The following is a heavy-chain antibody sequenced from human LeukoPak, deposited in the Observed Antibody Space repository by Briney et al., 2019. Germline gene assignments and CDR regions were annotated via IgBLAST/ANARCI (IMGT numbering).Heavy chain of an antibody. CDR1: GGSISSGGYY. V-gene: IGHV4-31*03. CDR3: AILGYSGYDFYFDY. D-gene: IGHD5-12*01. Sequence: SETLSLTCTVSGGSISSGGYYWSWIRQHPGTGLEWIGYIYYSGSTYYNPSLKSRVTISVDTSKNQFSLKLSSVTAADTAVYYCAILGYSGYDFYFDYWGQGTLVTVSS. J-gene: IGHJ4*02. CDR2: IYYSGST.